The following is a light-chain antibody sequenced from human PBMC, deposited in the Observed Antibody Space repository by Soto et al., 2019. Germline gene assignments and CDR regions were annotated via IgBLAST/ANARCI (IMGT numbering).Light chain of an antibody. J-gene: IGLJ1*01. Sequence: QSVLTHPPSASGAPGQRVTISCSGSSANVGSNTVSWYQQFPGTAPKLLIHSNNKRPSGVPDRFSGSKSGTSASLAISGLQSEDEADDYCAAWNDSLNASVFXGGTKVTVL. CDR1: SANVGSNT. CDR2: SNN. V-gene: IGLV1-44*01. CDR3: AAWNDSLNASV.